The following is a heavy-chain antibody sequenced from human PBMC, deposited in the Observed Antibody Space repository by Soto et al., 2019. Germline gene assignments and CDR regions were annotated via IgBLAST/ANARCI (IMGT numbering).Heavy chain of an antibody. D-gene: IGHD3-22*01. CDR1: GFTFSSYA. CDR3: AKASNYYDSSGYYPYYFDY. CDR2: ISGSGGST. J-gene: IGHJ4*02. V-gene: IGHV3-23*01. Sequence: GGSLRLSCAASGFTFSSYAMSWVRQAPGKGLEWVSAISGSGGSTYYADSVKGRFTISRDNSKNTLYLQMNSLRAEDTAVYYCAKASNYYDSSGYYPYYFDYWGQGTLVTVSS.